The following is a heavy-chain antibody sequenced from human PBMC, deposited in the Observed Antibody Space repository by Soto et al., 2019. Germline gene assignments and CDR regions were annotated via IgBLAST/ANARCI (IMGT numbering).Heavy chain of an antibody. CDR1: GGSFSGYY. D-gene: IGHD3-16*01. CDR2: INHSGST. V-gene: IGHV4-34*01. Sequence: QVQLQQWGAGLLKPSETLSLTCAVYGGSFSGYYWSWIRQPPGKGLEWIGEINHSGSTNYNPSLKSRVTTSVDTSKNQFSLKLSSVTAADTAVYYCARGPFGAAPLNGWGQGTLVTVSS. CDR3: ARGPFGAAPLNG. J-gene: IGHJ4*02.